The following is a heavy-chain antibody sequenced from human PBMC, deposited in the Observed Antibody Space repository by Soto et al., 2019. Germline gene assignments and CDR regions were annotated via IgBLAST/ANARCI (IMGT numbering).Heavy chain of an antibody. J-gene: IGHJ4*02. D-gene: IGHD3-10*01. CDR3: ARDTAGRHDY. CDR1: GFIFSDYY. Sequence: EVQLMESGGGLVQPGGSLRLSCAASGFIFSDYYMDWVRQVPGKGLEWVGRTRNKVNSFSAEYASSVKGRFSIYRDASKDSMYLQMNSLKSDDTAVYYCARDTAGRHDYWGQVALVTVSS. CDR2: TRNKVNSFSA. V-gene: IGHV3-72*01.